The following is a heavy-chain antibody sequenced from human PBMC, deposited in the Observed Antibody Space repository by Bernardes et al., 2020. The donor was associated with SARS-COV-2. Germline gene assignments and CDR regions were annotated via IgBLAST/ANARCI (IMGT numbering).Heavy chain of an antibody. J-gene: IGHJ6*02. CDR2: ISGSGTNV. CDR1: GLTFSDYY. V-gene: IGHV3-11*01. D-gene: IGHD3-9*01. Sequence: GGSLRLSCAASGLTFSDYYMSWIRQAPGKGLECVSYISGSGTNVYYADSVKGRFTISRDNAKKSLYLQMNSLRAEDTAVYYCAKSGFDNWAAYYYGMDVWGQGTTVTVSS. CDR3: AKSGFDNWAAYYYGMDV.